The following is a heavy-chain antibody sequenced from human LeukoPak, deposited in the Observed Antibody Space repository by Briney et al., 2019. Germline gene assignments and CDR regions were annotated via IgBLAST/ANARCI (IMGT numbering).Heavy chain of an antibody. Sequence: ASVKVSCKASGYTFTSYYMHWVRQAPGQGLEWMGIINPSGGSTSYAQKFQGRVTMTRDTSTSTVYMELSSLRSEDTAVYYCARDAQRVRYYGSGSLYRHFDYWGQGTLVTVSS. CDR1: GYTFTSYY. D-gene: IGHD3-10*01. CDR2: INPSGGST. J-gene: IGHJ4*02. CDR3: ARDAQRVRYYGSGSLYRHFDY. V-gene: IGHV1-46*01.